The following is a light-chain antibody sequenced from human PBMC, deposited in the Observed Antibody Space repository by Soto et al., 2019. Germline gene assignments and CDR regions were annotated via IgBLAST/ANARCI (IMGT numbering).Light chain of an antibody. Sequence: QSVLTQPRSVSGSPGQSVTISCTGTSSDIGAYNYVSWYQHHPGKAPKFMIFDVSRRPSGVPDRFSGSKSGNAASLTISELQAEDEADYYCCSYAGSYTWVFGGGTKLTVL. CDR3: CSYAGSYTWV. CDR2: DVS. CDR1: SSDIGAYNY. J-gene: IGLJ3*02. V-gene: IGLV2-11*01.